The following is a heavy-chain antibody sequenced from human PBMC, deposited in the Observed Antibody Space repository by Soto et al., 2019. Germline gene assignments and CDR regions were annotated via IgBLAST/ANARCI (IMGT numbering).Heavy chain of an antibody. V-gene: IGHV4-59*01. J-gene: IGHJ4*02. CDR1: GDSISSYY. CDR2: IYSSGRT. CDR3: ARGHLRITTTGTWYDFDY. Sequence: QVQLQESGPRLVKPSETLSLTCTVSGDSISSYYWTWIRQPPGKGLEYIGYIYSSGRTYYNPSLKSRVTISVDTSKNQCSRELSSVTAADTAVYYGARGHLRITTTGTWYDFDYWGQGTLVTVSS. D-gene: IGHD6-13*01.